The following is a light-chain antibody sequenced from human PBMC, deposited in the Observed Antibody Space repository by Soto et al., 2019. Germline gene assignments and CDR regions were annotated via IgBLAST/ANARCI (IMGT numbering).Light chain of an antibody. CDR2: RAS. J-gene: IGKJ2*01. Sequence: EIVLTQSPATLSLSPGERATLSCRASQSVSSNYLAWYQQIPGQAPRLLTYRASSRATGIPDRFSGSGSGTDFALIISRQEPEDLAVYHCQQYGTSPPYTFGQGTKLEIK. CDR3: QQYGTSPPYT. CDR1: QSVSSNY. V-gene: IGKV3-20*01.